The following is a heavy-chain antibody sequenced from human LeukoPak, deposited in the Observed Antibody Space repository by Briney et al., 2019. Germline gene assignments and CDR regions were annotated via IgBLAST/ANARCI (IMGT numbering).Heavy chain of an antibody. J-gene: IGHJ4*02. CDR1: GITLSNYG. Sequence: PGGSLRLSCAVSGITLSNYGMSWVRQAPGKGLEWVSGISGSGGNTYYADSVKGRFTISRDNSNNTLYLQMNSLTAEDTAVYFCAKRGAVIRVILVGFHKEAYYFDSWGQGALVTVSS. D-gene: IGHD3-22*01. CDR3: AKRGAVIRVILVGFHKEAYYFDS. CDR2: ISGSGGNT. V-gene: IGHV3-23*01.